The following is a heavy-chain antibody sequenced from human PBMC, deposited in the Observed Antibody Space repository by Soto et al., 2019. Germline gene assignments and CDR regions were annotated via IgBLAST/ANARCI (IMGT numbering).Heavy chain of an antibody. CDR3: ARGDRQSGYRRSRVFDY. CDR1: GGSINSGGYY. Sequence: QVQLQPSGPGLVKPSQTLSLICTVSGGSINSGGYYWNWIRQHPGKVLACIGYIFYSGSTYYNPFLRTRVTLSATASDNQFSPKMSSVAAAETAVYFCARGDRQSGYRRSRVFDYWGQGTLVNVSP. V-gene: IGHV4-31*03. J-gene: IGHJ4*02. CDR2: IFYSGST. D-gene: IGHD6-13*01.